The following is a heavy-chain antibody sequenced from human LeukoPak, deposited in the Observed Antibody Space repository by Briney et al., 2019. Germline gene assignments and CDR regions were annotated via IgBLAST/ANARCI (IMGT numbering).Heavy chain of an antibody. CDR2: INPNSGGT. D-gene: IGHD6-13*01. J-gene: IGHJ4*02. Sequence: ASVKVSCKASGYTFTGYYMHWVRQAPGQGLEWMGWINPNSGGTNYAQKFQGRVTMTRDTSISTVYMELSSLTSDDTAIYFCARDRIAPAGSNIDYWGQGTLVTVSS. CDR1: GYTFTGYY. V-gene: IGHV1-2*02. CDR3: ARDRIAPAGSNIDY.